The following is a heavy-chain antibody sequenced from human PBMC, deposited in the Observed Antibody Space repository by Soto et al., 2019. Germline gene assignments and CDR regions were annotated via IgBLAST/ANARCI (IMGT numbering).Heavy chain of an antibody. V-gene: IGHV4-30-4*01. CDR3: ARGLVIRPYYYHGMDV. Sequence: SETLSLTCTVSGGSIIIGDYFWSWIRQSPGKGLEWIGYISSIGSTYYNPSLKSRVSVSRDTSKNQFSLKLSSVTTTDTAVYYCARGLVIRPYYYHGMDVWGQGTTVTVSS. CDR1: GGSIIIGDYF. CDR2: ISSIGST. D-gene: IGHD3-9*01. J-gene: IGHJ6*02.